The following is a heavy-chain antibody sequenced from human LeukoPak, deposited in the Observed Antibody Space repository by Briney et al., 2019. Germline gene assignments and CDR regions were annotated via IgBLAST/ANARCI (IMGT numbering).Heavy chain of an antibody. CDR1: GFTFSNAW. J-gene: IGHJ4*02. CDR2: IKSKTDGGTT. D-gene: IGHD2-15*01. V-gene: IGHV3-15*01. CDR3: AKDARWWDFDY. Sequence: GGSLRLSCAASGFTFSNAWMSWVRQAPGKGLEWVGRIKSKTDGGTTDYAAPVKGRFTISRDASKNTLYLQMNSLRAEDTAVYYCAKDARWWDFDYWGQGTLVTVSS.